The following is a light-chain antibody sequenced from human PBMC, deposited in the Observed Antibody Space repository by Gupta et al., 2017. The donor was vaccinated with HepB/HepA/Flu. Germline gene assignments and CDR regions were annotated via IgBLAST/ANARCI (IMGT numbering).Light chain of an antibody. CDR3: QKDYETPLT. CDR1: QGVLDSSNKKNC. Sequence: DIVMTQSPESLAVSLGERATINCKSSQGVLDSSNKKNCLAWYQQRPGQPPKLLVYWASTREYGVPDRFSGSGSGTDFTLTISSRQAEDVAVYYCQKDYETPLTFGGGTKVEIK. CDR2: WAS. J-gene: IGKJ4*01. V-gene: IGKV4-1*01.